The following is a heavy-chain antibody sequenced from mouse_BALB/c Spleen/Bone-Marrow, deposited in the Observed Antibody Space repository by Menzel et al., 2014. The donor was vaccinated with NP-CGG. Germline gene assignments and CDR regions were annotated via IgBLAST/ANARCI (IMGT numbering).Heavy chain of an antibody. CDR1: GFTFTDYY. Sequence: EVQVVESGGGLVQPGGSLRLSCAPSGFTFTDYYMSWVRQPPGKALEWLGFIRNKANGYTTEYSASVKGRFTISRDNSKSTLYLQMNSLRAEDSATYYCARDRAARATGYYFDYWGQGTTLTVSS. J-gene: IGHJ2*01. CDR2: IRNKANGYTT. V-gene: IGHV7-3*02. CDR3: ARDRAARATGYYFDY. D-gene: IGHD3-1*01.